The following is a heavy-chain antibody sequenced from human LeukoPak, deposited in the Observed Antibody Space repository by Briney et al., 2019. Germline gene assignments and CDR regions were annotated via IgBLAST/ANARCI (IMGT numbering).Heavy chain of an antibody. D-gene: IGHD2/OR15-2a*01. CDR1: GFTFRSFS. CDR2: IDSSTTRI. CDR3: VRGGTYCDSTCKGAGY. Sequence: GGSLRLSCAASGFTFRSFSMNWVRQAPGKGLEWVSAIDSSTTRIYYANSVRGRFTISRDNAKNSLDLQMNSLRAEDTAVYYCVRGGTYCDSTCKGAGYWGQGTLVAVSS. V-gene: IGHV3-21*01. J-gene: IGHJ1*01.